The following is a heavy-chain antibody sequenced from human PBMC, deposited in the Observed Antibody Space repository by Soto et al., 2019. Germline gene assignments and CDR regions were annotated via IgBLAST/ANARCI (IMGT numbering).Heavy chain of an antibody. CDR1: GFTFSSYA. J-gene: IGHJ4*02. D-gene: IGHD3-9*01. Sequence: PGGSLRLSCAASGFTFSSYAMSWVRQAPGKGLEWVSAISGSGGSTYYADSVKGRFTISRDNSKNTLYLQMNSLRAEFSAVYYCAKDRVDLLGYFDYSWGQGTLVTVSS. CDR3: AKDRVDLLGYFDYS. CDR2: ISGSGGST. V-gene: IGHV3-23*01.